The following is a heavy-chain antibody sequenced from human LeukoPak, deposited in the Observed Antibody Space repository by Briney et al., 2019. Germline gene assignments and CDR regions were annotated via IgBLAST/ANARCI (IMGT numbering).Heavy chain of an antibody. Sequence: ASETLSLTCTVSGGSISSYYWSWIRQPPGKGLEWIGYIYYSGSTNYNPSLKSRVTISVDTSKNQFSLRLSSVTAADTAVYYCARVTGYVMEDYFDYWGQGTLVAVSS. CDR2: IYYSGST. J-gene: IGHJ4*02. V-gene: IGHV4-59*01. CDR1: GGSISSYY. D-gene: IGHD6-13*01. CDR3: ARVTGYVMEDYFDY.